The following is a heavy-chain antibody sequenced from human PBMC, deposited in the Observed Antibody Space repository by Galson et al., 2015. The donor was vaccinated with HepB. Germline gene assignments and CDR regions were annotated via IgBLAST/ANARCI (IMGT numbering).Heavy chain of an antibody. J-gene: IGHJ4*02. CDR1: GFTFSSYF. CDR3: ATLGALRGVTLNAY. CDR2: ISTSSDTT. Sequence: SLRLSCAASGFTFSSYFMNWVRQAPGKGLEWISYISTSSDTTLYADSVKGRFTISRDNARNSLFLQMNNLRAEDTAFYYCATLGALRGVTLNAYWGQGTLVTVSS. D-gene: IGHD3-10*01. V-gene: IGHV3-48*01.